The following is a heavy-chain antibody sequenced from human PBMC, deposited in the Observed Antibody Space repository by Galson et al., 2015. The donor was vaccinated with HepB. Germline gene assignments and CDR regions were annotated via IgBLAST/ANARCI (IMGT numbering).Heavy chain of an antibody. CDR3: ARDVSDWDGYGGTWMSLDS. CDR2: INPKNGGT. J-gene: IGHJ4*02. V-gene: IGHV1-2*02. D-gene: IGHD4/OR15-4a*01. CDR1: GYTFTDYY. Sequence: SVKVSCKASGYTFTDYYIHWVRQAPGQGLEWMGWINPKNGGTNYAQNFQGRVTMTRDTSITTVDMELNSLTSDDTATYFCARDVSDWDGYGGTWMSLDSWGRGTLAIVSS.